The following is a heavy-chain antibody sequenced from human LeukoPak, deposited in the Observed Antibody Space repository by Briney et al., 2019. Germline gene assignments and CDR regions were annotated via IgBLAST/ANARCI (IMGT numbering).Heavy chain of an antibody. CDR1: GFTFSFYW. CDR2: IKYDGSET. D-gene: IGHD3-16*02. CDR3: ARSDYVWGSYRHSPGLDV. J-gene: IGHJ3*01. Sequence: PGGSLRLSCAASGFTFSFYWMTWVRQAPGKGLEWVANIKYDGSETGYEDSLKGRFTISRDNAKNSLYLQMNNLRAEDTAVYYCARSDYVWGSYRHSPGLDVWGHGTMVTVSS. V-gene: IGHV3-7*01.